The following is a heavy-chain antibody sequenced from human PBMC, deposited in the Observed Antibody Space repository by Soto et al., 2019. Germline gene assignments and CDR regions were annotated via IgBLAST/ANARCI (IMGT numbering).Heavy chain of an antibody. Sequence: EVLLLESGGGLVQPGGSLRLSCAASGFTFNTFAMTWVRQAPGKGLEWVSALSGSGSLSYYADSVKGRFTISRDNSKNTMYLQVNNLSVDEPAVYFCARDRGGALDSWGQGTLVTVSS. J-gene: IGHJ4*02. V-gene: IGHV3-23*01. CDR2: LSGSGSLS. CDR1: GFTFNTFA. D-gene: IGHD2-15*01. CDR3: ARDRGGALDS.